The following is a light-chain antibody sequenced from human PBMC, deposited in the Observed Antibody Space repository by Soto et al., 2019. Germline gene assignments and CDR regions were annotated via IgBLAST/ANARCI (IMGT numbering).Light chain of an antibody. CDR2: ITP. CDR1: QALNTR. Sequence: EIVLTQSPSTLSAFPGDRVTLSCRASQALNTRLAWYQHKPGQAPRLLIYITPNRAAGVPATFSAWGSETHFTHTISYVVPQDFPDYYCPQLQSWSLTFGQGTKEELK. CDR3: PQLQSWSLT. J-gene: IGKJ1*01. V-gene: IGKV3-11*01.